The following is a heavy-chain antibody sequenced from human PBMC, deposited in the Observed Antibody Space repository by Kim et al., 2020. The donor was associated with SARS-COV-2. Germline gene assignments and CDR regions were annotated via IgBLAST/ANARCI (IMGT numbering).Heavy chain of an antibody. V-gene: IGHV3-11*01. CDR3: ARDRSGPRWTACYYYYCMDV. J-gene: IGHJ6*02. D-gene: IGHD1-1*01. CDR1: GFTFSDYY. CDR2: ISSSGSTI. Sequence: GGSLRLSCAASGFTFSDYYMSWIRQAPGKGLEWVSYISSSGSTIYYADSVKGRFTISRDNAKNSLYLQMNSLRAEDTAVYYCARDRSGPRWTACYYYYCMDVWGQGTTVTVSS.